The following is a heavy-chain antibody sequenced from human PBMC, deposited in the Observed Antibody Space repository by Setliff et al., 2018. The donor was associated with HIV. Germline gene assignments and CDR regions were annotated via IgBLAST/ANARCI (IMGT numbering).Heavy chain of an antibody. D-gene: IGHD3-3*01. CDR3: ARGPLLLEWLLTY. Sequence: GGSLRLSCVASGFTFTKAWMSWVRQAPGMGLEWVGRIESKTDGGTTDYAAPVKGRFTISRDDSQNTLDLQMSSLKTADTAVYYCARGPLLLEWLLTYWGQGTLVTVSS. CDR1: GFTFTKAW. CDR2: IESKTDGGTT. J-gene: IGHJ4*02. V-gene: IGHV3-15*04.